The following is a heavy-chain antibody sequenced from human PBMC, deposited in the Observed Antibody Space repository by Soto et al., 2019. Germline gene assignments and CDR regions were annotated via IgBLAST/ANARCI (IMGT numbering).Heavy chain of an antibody. CDR2: IYYSGNT. J-gene: IGHJ4*02. Sequence: SETLSLTYTVSGGSISSSTYHWGWIRQPPGKGLEWIGSIYYSGNTYYNPSLKSRVTISVDTSKNQFSLRLSSVTAEDTAVYYCARQPMGYCSSSSCYLYYFDSWGQGTVVTVSS. CDR1: GGSISSSTYH. V-gene: IGHV4-39*01. CDR3: ARQPMGYCSSSSCYLYYFDS. D-gene: IGHD2-2*01.